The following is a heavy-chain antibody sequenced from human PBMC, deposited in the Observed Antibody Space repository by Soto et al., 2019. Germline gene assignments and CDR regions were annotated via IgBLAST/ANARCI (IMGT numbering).Heavy chain of an antibody. Sequence: GXSVKVSCNASGYPFTSYYMHWVRQAPGQGLEWMGIINPSGGSTSYAQKFQGRVTMTRDTSTSTVYMELSSLRSEDTAVYYCARERSKWLRRYYYYYGMDAWGQGTTVTVSS. CDR2: INPSGGST. D-gene: IGHD5-12*01. J-gene: IGHJ6*02. CDR3: ARERSKWLRRYYYYYGMDA. V-gene: IGHV1-46*01. CDR1: GYPFTSYY.